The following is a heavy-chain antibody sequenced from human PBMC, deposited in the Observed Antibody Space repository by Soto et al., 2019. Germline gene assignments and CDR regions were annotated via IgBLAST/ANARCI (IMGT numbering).Heavy chain of an antibody. CDR1: GGSISSYY. J-gene: IGHJ3*02. V-gene: IGHV4-59*01. CDR2: IYYSGST. CDR3: ATSRYYYDSNAGDAFDI. D-gene: IGHD3-22*01. Sequence: QVQLQESGPGLVKPSETLSLTCTVSGGSISSYYWSWIRQPPGKGLEWIGYIYYSGSTNYNPSLKSRVTISVDTSKNQFSLKLSSVTAADTAVYYCATSRYYYDSNAGDAFDIWGQGTMVTISS.